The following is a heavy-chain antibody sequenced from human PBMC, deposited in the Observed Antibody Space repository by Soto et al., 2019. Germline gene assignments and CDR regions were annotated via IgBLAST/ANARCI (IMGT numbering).Heavy chain of an antibody. V-gene: IGHV4-39*01. D-gene: IGHD6-6*01. CDR1: GGSISSSSYY. Sequence: SETLSLTCTVSGGSISSSSYYWGWIRQPPGKGLEWIGSIYYSGSTYYNPSLKSRVTISVDTSKNQFSLKLSSVTAADTAVYYCARRRTVLPFDYWGQGTLVTVSS. CDR2: IYYSGST. CDR3: ARRRTVLPFDY. J-gene: IGHJ4*02.